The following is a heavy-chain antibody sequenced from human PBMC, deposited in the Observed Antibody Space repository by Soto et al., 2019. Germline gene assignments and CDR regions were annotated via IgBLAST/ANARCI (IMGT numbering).Heavy chain of an antibody. D-gene: IGHD3-10*01. V-gene: IGHV2-5*02. CDR2: IYWDDDK. J-gene: IGHJ4*02. CDR3: AHRRGVSYFSD. Sequence: QITLKESGPTLVQPTQTLTLTCTFSGFSLSSSGVGVGWIRQPPGKALEWLALIYWDDDKSYSPSLKNRLTITKDTSKNQVVLTMTNMDPVDTATYSCAHRRGVSYFSDWGQGTLVTVSS. CDR1: GFSLSSSGVG.